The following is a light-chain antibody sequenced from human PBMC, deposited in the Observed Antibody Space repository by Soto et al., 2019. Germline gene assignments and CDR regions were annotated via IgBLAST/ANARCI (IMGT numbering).Light chain of an antibody. V-gene: IGKV3-20*01. CDR3: HQYGSSPLT. J-gene: IGKJ4*01. Sequence: EIVLTQSPGTLSLSPWEIATLSCRASQSVSSSYLAWYQQKPGQAPRFLIYGTSSRATGIPDRFSGSGSGTDFSLTISRLEPEDFAVYYCHQYGSSPLTFGGGTKVDIK. CDR1: QSVSSSY. CDR2: GTS.